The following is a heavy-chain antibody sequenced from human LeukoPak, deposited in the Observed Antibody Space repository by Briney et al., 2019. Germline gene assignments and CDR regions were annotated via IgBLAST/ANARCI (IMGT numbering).Heavy chain of an antibody. J-gene: IGHJ5*02. V-gene: IGHV1-2*02. CDR3: ARGSYSSSWYKFDP. Sequence: ASVKVSCKASGYTFTGYYMHWVRQAPGQGLEWMGWINPNSGGTNYAQKFQGRVTMTRDTSISTAYMELSRLRSDDTAVYYWARGSYSSSWYKFDPWGQGTLVTVSS. D-gene: IGHD6-13*01. CDR2: INPNSGGT. CDR1: GYTFTGYY.